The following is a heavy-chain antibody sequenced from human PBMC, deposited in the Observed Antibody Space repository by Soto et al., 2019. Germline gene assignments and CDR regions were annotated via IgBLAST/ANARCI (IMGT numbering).Heavy chain of an antibody. CDR3: ARDSDYDFWSGYCLLDY. V-gene: IGHV3-30*03. CDR1: DFSFRSYG. Sequence: QVHLVESGGGVVQPGTSLRLSCVGSDFSFRSYGMHWVRQAPGKGLEWVALISYDGDHEYYADSVKGRFTVSRDNSKNTMYLKMNSLRIEDTAVYFCARDSDYDFWSGYCLLDYWGQGTLVTVSS. CDR2: ISYDGDHE. D-gene: IGHD3-3*01. J-gene: IGHJ4*02.